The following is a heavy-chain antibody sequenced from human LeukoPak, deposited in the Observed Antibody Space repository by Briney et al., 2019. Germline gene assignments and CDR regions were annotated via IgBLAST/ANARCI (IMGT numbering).Heavy chain of an antibody. Sequence: GESLRISRKGSGYSFTSYWISWVRQMPGKGLEWTGRIDPSDSYTNYSPSFQGHVTISADKSISTAYLQWSSLKVSDTAMYYCARPGSHCSSTSCLDAFDIWGQGTMVTVSS. D-gene: IGHD2-2*01. CDR3: ARPGSHCSSTSCLDAFDI. V-gene: IGHV5-10-1*01. J-gene: IGHJ3*02. CDR2: IDPSDSYT. CDR1: GYSFTSYW.